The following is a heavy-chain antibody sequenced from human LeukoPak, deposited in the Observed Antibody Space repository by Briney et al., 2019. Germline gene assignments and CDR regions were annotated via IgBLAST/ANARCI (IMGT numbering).Heavy chain of an antibody. Sequence: ASVKVSCKASGYTFTSYDINWVRQAPGQGLEWMGWMNPNSGNTGYAQKFQGRVTITRNTSISTAYMELSSLRSEDTAVYYCARGRTINYGDYGFDYWGQGTLVTVSS. CDR3: ARGRTINYGDYGFDY. J-gene: IGHJ4*02. CDR1: GYTFTSYD. CDR2: MNPNSGNT. V-gene: IGHV1-8*03. D-gene: IGHD4-17*01.